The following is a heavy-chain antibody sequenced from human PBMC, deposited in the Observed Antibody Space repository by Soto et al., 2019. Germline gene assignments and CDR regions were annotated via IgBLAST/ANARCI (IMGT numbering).Heavy chain of an antibody. CDR3: ARERRAVCIAAAGSDV. CDR2: ISAYNGNT. J-gene: IGHJ6*02. CDR1: GYTFTSYG. D-gene: IGHD6-13*01. V-gene: IGHV1-18*01. Sequence: QVQLVPSGAEVKKPGASVKVSCKASGYTFTSYGISWVRQAPGPGLEWMGWISAYNGNTNYAQKLQGRVTITTDTSTSTAYMELRSLRSDDTAVYYCARERRAVCIAAAGSDVWGQGTTVTVSS.